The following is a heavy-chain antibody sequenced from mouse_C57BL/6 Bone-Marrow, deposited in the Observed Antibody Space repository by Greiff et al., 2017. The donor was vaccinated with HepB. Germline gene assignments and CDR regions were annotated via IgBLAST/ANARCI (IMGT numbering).Heavy chain of an antibody. CDR2: IDPSDSYT. V-gene: IGHV1-50*01. CDR3: ARERTSAVVASMDY. D-gene: IGHD1-1*01. J-gene: IGHJ4*01. Sequence: QVQLQQPGAELVKPGASVKLSCKASGYTFTSYWMQWVKQRPGQGLEWIGEIDPSDSYTNYNQKFKGKATLTVDTSSSTAYMQLSSLTSEDSEVYYCARERTSAVVASMDYWGQGTSVTVSS. CDR1: GYTFTSYW.